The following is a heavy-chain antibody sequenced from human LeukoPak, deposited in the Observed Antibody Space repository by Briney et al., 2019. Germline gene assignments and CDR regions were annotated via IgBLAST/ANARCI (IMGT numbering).Heavy chain of an antibody. Sequence: GGSLRLSCAASGFTFSTYAMTWVRRTPGKGLEWVSTIRGGGFTYYADSVKGRFTISRDDVKNALYLQMNSLRVGDTAVYYCAKKFYCSSASCPPYYGLDVWGKGPRSPSPQ. CDR2: IRGGGFT. CDR3: AKKFYCSSASCPPYYGLDV. J-gene: IGHJ6*04. V-gene: IGHV3-23*01. CDR1: GFTFSTYA. D-gene: IGHD2-2*01.